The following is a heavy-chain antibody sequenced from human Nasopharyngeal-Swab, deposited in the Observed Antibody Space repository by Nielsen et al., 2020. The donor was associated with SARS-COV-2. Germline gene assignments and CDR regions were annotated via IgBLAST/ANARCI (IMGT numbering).Heavy chain of an antibody. Sequence: GESLKISCAASGFTFSSYEMNWVRQAPGKGLEWVSYISSSGSTRYYADSVKGRFTISRDNAKNSLYLQMNSLRAEDTAVYYCARVLNPGRYIAAAGSGVYFDYWGQGTLVTVSS. D-gene: IGHD6-13*01. CDR3: ARVLNPGRYIAAAGSGVYFDY. V-gene: IGHV3-48*03. J-gene: IGHJ4*02. CDR1: GFTFSSYE. CDR2: ISSSGSTR.